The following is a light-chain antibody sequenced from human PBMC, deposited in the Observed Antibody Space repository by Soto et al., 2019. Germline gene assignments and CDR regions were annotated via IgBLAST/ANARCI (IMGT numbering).Light chain of an antibody. CDR1: QGIRDD. Sequence: DIQMTQSPSSLSASVGDRVTITCRASQGIRDDLAWYQQKPGNAPKRLIYAASSLQSGVPLRFSGSGFGTEFTLTISSLQPEDFATYYCLLHNTYPWTFGQGTKVDIK. J-gene: IGKJ1*01. CDR3: LLHNTYPWT. V-gene: IGKV1-17*01. CDR2: AAS.